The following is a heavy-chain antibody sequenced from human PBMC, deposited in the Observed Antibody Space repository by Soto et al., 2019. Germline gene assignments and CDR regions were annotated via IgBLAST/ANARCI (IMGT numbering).Heavy chain of an antibody. V-gene: IGHV3-33*01. CDR2: IWYDGSNK. CDR3: ARADGDRPFDY. J-gene: IGHJ4*02. Sequence: GGSLRLSCAASGFTFSSYGMHWVRQAPGKGLEWVAVIWYDGSNKYYADSVKGRFTISRDNSKNTLYLQMNSLRAEDTAVYYCARADGDRPFDYWGQGTLVTVSS. D-gene: IGHD4-17*01. CDR1: GFTFSSYG.